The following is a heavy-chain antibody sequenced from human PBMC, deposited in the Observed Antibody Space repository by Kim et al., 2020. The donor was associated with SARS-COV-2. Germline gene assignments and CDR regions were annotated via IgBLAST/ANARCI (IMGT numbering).Heavy chain of an antibody. J-gene: IGHJ4*02. CDR1: GFTFSSYS. V-gene: IGHV3-48*02. CDR2: ISSSSSTI. CDR3: ARGSNYYDSSGCFDY. D-gene: IGHD3-22*01. Sequence: GGSLRLSCAASGFTFSSYSMNWVRQAPGKGLEWVSYISSSSSTIYYADSVKGRFTISRDNAKNSLYLQMNSLRDEDTAVYYCARGSNYYDSSGCFDYWGQGTLVTVSS.